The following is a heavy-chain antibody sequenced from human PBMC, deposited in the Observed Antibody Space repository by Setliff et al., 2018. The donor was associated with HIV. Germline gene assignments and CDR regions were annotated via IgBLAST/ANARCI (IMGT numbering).Heavy chain of an antibody. Sequence: VASVTVSCKASGYTFTGYYMHWVRQAPGQGLEWMGWINPNSGGTNYAQKFQGRVTMTGYTSISTAYMELSRLRSDDTAVYYCARSYGPIPFDYWGQGTLVTVSS. V-gene: IGHV1-2*02. CDR1: GYTFTGYY. CDR2: INPNSGGT. CDR3: ARSYGPIPFDY. J-gene: IGHJ4*02. D-gene: IGHD3-10*01.